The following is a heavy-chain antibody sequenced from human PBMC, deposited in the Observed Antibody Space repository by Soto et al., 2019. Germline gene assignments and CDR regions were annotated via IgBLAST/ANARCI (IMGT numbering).Heavy chain of an antibody. Sequence: VQLVESGGGVVQPGRSLRLSCAASGFTFSHYGIHWVRQAPGKGLEWLAVISYDGSNKHYADSVKGRFTVSRDNSKNTLYLQMNSPRAEDTAVYFCARYSGKYQGPIDYWGQGTLVTVSS. CDR1: GFTFSHYG. D-gene: IGHD1-26*01. CDR3: ARYSGKYQGPIDY. V-gene: IGHV3-30*03. J-gene: IGHJ4*02. CDR2: ISYDGSNK.